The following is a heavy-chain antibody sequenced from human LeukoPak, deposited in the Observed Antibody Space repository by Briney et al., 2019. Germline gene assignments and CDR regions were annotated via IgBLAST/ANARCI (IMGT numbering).Heavy chain of an antibody. Sequence: SVKVSCKASGGTFSSYAISWVRQAPGQGLEWMGGIIPIFGTANYAQKFQGRVTITADESTSTAYMELSSLRSEDTAVYYCAREPSGSLGDYYYYGMDVWGQGTTVTVSS. V-gene: IGHV1-69*13. CDR3: AREPSGSLGDYYYYGMDV. D-gene: IGHD3-3*01. CDR2: IIPIFGTA. J-gene: IGHJ6*02. CDR1: GGTFSSYA.